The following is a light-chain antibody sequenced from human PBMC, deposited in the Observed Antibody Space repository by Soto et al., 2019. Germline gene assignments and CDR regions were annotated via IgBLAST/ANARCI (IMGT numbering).Light chain of an antibody. V-gene: IGLV2-14*01. CDR2: EVS. J-gene: IGLJ1*01. CDR3: SSYTTGSTRV. Sequence: QSALTQPASVSGSPGQSIAISCTGSSSDVGFYNYVSWYQQHPGEVPKLIIFEVSNRPSGVSNRFSGSKSGNTASLTISGLQAEDEAAYYCSSYTTGSTRVFGTGTQLTVL. CDR1: SSDVGFYNY.